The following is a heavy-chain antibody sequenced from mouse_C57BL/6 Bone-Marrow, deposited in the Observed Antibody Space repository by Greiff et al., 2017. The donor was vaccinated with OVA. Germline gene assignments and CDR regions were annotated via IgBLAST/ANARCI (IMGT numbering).Heavy chain of an antibody. CDR3: VRRTYYSNYVGCAY. J-gene: IGHJ3*01. CDR2: IYPRSGNT. D-gene: IGHD2-5*01. Sequence: QVQLQQSGAELARPGASVKLSCKASGYTFTSYGISWVKQRTGQGLEWIGEIYPRSGNTYYNEKFKGKATLTADKSSSTAYMELRSLTSEDSAVYFCVRRTYYSNYVGCAYWGQGTLVTVSA. CDR1: GYTFTSYG. V-gene: IGHV1-81*01.